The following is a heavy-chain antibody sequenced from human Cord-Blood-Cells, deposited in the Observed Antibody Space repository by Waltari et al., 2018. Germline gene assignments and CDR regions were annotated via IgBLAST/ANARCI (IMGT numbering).Heavy chain of an antibody. V-gene: IGHV4-39*01. CDR3: VRQILGYCSSTSCYVYAFDI. CDR1: GGSISSSSYY. Sequence: QLQLQESGPGLVKPSETLSLTCTVSGGSISSSSYYWGWIRQPPGKGLEWIGSIYYSGSTYYNPSRKRRVTISVDTSKNQFSLKLSSVTAADTAVYYCVRQILGYCSSTSCYVYAFDIWGQGTMVTVSS. CDR2: IYYSGST. J-gene: IGHJ3*02. D-gene: IGHD2-2*01.